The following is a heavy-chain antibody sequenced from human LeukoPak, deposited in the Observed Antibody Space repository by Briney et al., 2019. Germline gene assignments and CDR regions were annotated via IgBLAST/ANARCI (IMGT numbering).Heavy chain of an antibody. V-gene: IGHV3-21*01. D-gene: IGHD6-13*01. Sequence: GGSLRLSCTVSGFTFPTYSMNWVRQAPGKGQEWVASITATGAATYYADSVQGRFTVSRDNARDSMSLQMNSLRAGDTAVYYCTRGPPTGYSTSWNSYCFDYWGQGTLVTVSS. CDR1: GFTFPTYS. CDR2: ITATGAAT. CDR3: TRGPPTGYSTSWNSYCFDY. J-gene: IGHJ4*02.